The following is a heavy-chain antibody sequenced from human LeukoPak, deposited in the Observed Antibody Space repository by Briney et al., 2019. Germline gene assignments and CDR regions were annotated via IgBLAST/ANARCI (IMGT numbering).Heavy chain of an antibody. J-gene: IGHJ4*02. CDR2: ISSSGGST. Sequence: PGGSLRLSCAASGFTFSSYAMSWVRQAPGKGLEWVSAISSSGGSTYYADSVKGRFTISRDNSKNTLFLQVNSLRAEDTAVYYCAKGLRATYDYWGQGTLVTVSS. V-gene: IGHV3-23*01. CDR3: AKGLRATYDY. CDR1: GFTFSSYA.